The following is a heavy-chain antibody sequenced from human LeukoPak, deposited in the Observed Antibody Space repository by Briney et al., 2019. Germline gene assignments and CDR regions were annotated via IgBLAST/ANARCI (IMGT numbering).Heavy chain of an antibody. CDR1: GYTFTGYY. Sequence: ASVKVSCKASGYTFTGYYMHWVRQAPGQGLEWMGWINPNSGGTNYAQKFQGRVTMTRDTSISTAYMELSRLRSDDTAVYYCAREQYSSGWYARYYYMDVWGKGTTVTVSS. CDR3: AREQYSSGWYARYYYMDV. CDR2: INPNSGGT. D-gene: IGHD6-19*01. J-gene: IGHJ6*03. V-gene: IGHV1-2*02.